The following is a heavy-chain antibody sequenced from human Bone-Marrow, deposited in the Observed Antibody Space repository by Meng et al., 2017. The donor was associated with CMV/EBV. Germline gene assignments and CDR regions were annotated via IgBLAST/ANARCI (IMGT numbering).Heavy chain of an antibody. CDR1: GYSISSGYY. CDR2: IYHSGST. V-gene: IGHV4-38-2*02. Sequence: GSLRLSCTVSGYSISSGYYWGWIRQPPGKGLEWIGSIYHSGSTYYNPSLKSRVTISVDTSKNQFSLKLSSVTAADTAVYYCARNGPTYCSSTSCSLDPFDYWGQGTLVTVSS. D-gene: IGHD2-2*01. J-gene: IGHJ4*02. CDR3: ARNGPTYCSSTSCSLDPFDY.